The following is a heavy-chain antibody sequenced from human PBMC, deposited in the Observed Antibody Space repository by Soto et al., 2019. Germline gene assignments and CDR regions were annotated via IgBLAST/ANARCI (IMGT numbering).Heavy chain of an antibody. V-gene: IGHV4-59*08. J-gene: IGHJ2*01. CDR2: IYYSGST. CDR3: ARRRGNWYFDL. CDR1: GGSISFHY. Sequence: QVQLQESGPGLVKPSETLSLTCTVSGGSISFHYWSWVRQPPGKGLEWLGYIYYSGSTDYNPSLKSRPTMSVDTSKNQFSLKLTSVTAADTAVYYCARRRGNWYFDLWGRGTLITVSP. D-gene: IGHD3-10*01.